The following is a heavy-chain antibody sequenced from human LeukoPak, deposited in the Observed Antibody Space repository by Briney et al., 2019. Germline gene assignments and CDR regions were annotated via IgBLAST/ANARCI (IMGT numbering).Heavy chain of an antibody. CDR2: INPNSGGT. CDR1: GYTFTGYY. CDR3: AREAEYSRSYYFDY. J-gene: IGHJ4*02. V-gene: IGHV1-2*02. D-gene: IGHD6-6*01. Sequence: ASVKVSCKASGYTFTGYYMHWVRQAPGQGLEWMGWINPNSGGTNYAQKFQGRVTMTRDTSISTAYMELSRLRSDDTAVYYCAREAEYSRSYYFDYWGQGTLFTVSS.